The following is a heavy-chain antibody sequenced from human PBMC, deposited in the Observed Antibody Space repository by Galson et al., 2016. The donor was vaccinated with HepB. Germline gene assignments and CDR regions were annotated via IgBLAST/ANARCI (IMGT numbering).Heavy chain of an antibody. Sequence: ETLSLPCAVSGASISGHYWSWLRQPPGKGLEWIGYVHYSGTTNYNPSLKSRVAISIDTSKTHFSLRLTSLTAADTAIYFCARDGRAWVGLDFWGQGTTVTVSS. V-gene: IGHV4-59*11. D-gene: IGHD3/OR15-3a*01. CDR3: ARDGRAWVGLDF. CDR2: VHYSGTT. J-gene: IGHJ6*02. CDR1: GASISGHY.